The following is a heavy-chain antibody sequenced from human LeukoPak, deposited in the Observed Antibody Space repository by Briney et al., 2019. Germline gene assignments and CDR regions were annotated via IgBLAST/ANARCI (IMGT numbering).Heavy chain of an antibody. J-gene: IGHJ4*02. V-gene: IGHV3-53*01. CDR1: GLTVSSNY. CDR2: IYSGGST. CDR3: ARGCIAAVTADY. D-gene: IGHD6-13*01. Sequence: GGSLRLSCAASGLTVSSNYMSWVRQAPGKGLEWVSVIYSGGSTYYADSVKGRFTISRDNSKNTLYLQMNSLRAEDTAVYYCARGCIAAVTADYWGQGTLVTVSS.